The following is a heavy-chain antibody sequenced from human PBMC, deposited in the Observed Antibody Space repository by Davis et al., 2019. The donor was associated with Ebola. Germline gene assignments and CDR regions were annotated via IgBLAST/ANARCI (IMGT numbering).Heavy chain of an antibody. V-gene: IGHV3-21*01. CDR2: ISSSSSYI. J-gene: IGHJ4*02. CDR1: GFTFSSYS. Sequence: GESLKISCAASGFTFSSYSMNWVRQAPGKGLEWVSSISSSSSYIYYADSVKGRFTISRDNAKNSLYLQMNSLRAEDTAVYYCAGSSWYGTVDYWGQGTLVTVSS. D-gene: IGHD6-13*01. CDR3: AGSSWYGTVDY.